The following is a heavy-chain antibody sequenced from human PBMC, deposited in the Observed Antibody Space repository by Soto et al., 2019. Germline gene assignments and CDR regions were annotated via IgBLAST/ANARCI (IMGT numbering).Heavy chain of an antibody. D-gene: IGHD3-9*01. Sequence: QVQLQESGPGLVKPSETLSLTCTVSGGSISSYYWSWIRQPPGKGLEWIGYIYYSGSTNYNPSLKSRVTISVDTSKKQSSLRLSSVTAADTAVYYCARMRNIWTGYPGHFDYWGQGTLVTVSS. J-gene: IGHJ4*02. CDR1: GGSISSYY. V-gene: IGHV4-59*01. CDR3: ARMRNIWTGYPGHFDY. CDR2: IYYSGST.